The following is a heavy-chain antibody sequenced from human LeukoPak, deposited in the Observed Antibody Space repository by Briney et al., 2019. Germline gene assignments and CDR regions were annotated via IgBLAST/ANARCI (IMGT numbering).Heavy chain of an antibody. CDR2: YSGNT. D-gene: IGHD1-26*01. CDR3: ARGPNYYDYYYYYYMDV. J-gene: IGHJ6*03. V-gene: IGHV4-59*01. CDR1: GGSISDYY. Sequence: SETLSLTCTVSGGSISDYYWSWIRQPPGRGLEWIGYSGNTNYNPSLKSRVIISVDTSKNQFSLKLSPVTAADTAVYYCARGPNYYDYYYYYYMDVWGKGTTVTVSS.